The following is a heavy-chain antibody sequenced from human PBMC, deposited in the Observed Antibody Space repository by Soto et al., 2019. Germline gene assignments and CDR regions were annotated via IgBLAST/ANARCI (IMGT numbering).Heavy chain of an antibody. J-gene: IGHJ6*02. Sequence: QVQLQESGPGLVKPSQTLSLTCTVSGGSINNGGYYWSWIRQHPGKGLEWIGYIFYSGSTYYNPSLKGRVNISVDTSKNQYSLKLSSVTAADTAVYYCARDPRGGSYGMDVWGQGTTVTVSS. CDR2: IFYSGST. V-gene: IGHV4-31*03. CDR1: GGSINNGGYY. CDR3: ARDPRGGSYGMDV. D-gene: IGHD3-10*01.